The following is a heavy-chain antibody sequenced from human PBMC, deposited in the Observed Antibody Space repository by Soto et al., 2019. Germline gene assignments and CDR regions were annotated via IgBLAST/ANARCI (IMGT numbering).Heavy chain of an antibody. Sequence: QVQLVQSGAEVKKPGSSVNVSCKASGGTFSSFAFSWVRQAPGQGLEWMGDIIPIFGKTSYAQQFQGRVTMTADESTFTAYLELSSLTSDDTAVYYCARGDTHQLLRGWFDPWGQGTLVIVSS. D-gene: IGHD2-2*01. V-gene: IGHV1-69*01. CDR3: ARGDTHQLLRGWFDP. CDR2: IIPIFGKT. J-gene: IGHJ5*02. CDR1: GGTFSSFA.